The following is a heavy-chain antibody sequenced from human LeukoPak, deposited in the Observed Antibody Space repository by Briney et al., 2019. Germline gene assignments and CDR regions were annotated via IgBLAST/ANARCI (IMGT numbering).Heavy chain of an antibody. V-gene: IGHV3-7*03. J-gene: IGHJ5*02. CDR2: IKHDGGVK. CDR1: GFTFSGYW. CDR3: ARAYS. Sequence: PGGSLRLSCVASGFTFSGYWMSWVRQAPGKGPEWVANIKHDGGVKNYVDSVKGRFTISRDNAKNSLYLQMDSLGAEDTAVYYCARAYSWGQGTLVTVSS. D-gene: IGHD2-21*01.